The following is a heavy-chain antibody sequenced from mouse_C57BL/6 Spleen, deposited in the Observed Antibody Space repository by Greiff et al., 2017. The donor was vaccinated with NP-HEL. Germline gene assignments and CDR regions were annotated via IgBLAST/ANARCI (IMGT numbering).Heavy chain of an antibody. CDR3: ARWEYGYGPREYFDY. D-gene: IGHD2-2*01. V-gene: IGHV1-53*01. J-gene: IGHJ2*01. Sequence: QVQLQQSGTELVKPGASVKLSCKASGYTFTSYWMHWVKQRPGQGLEWIGNINPSNGGTNYNEKFKSKATLTVDKSSSTAYMQLSSLTSEDSAVYYCARWEYGYGPREYFDYGGQGTTLTVSS. CDR1: GYTFTSYW. CDR2: INPSNGGT.